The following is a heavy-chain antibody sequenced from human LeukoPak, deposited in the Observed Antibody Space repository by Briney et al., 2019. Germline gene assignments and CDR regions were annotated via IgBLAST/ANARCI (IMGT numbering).Heavy chain of an antibody. V-gene: IGHV4-59*11. Sequence: PSETLSLTCTVSGGSISSHYWRWIRQPPGKGLEWIGYIYYSGSTNYNPSLKSRVTISVDTSKNQFSLKLSSVTAADTAVYYCARVDYHFWSGSPHNWFDPWGQGTLVTVSS. CDR2: IYYSGST. J-gene: IGHJ5*02. D-gene: IGHD3-3*01. CDR1: GGSISSHY. CDR3: ARVDYHFWSGSPHNWFDP.